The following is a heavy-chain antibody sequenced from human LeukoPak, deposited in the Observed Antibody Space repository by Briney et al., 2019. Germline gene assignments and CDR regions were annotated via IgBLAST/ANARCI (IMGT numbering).Heavy chain of an antibody. D-gene: IGHD3-22*01. CDR1: GGSISSYY. J-gene: IGHJ4*02. CDR3: ARENVEYYYDSSGSFMFDY. V-gene: IGHV4-59*12. CDR2: IYYSGST. Sequence: PSETLSLTCTVSGGSISSYYWSWIRQPPGKGLEWIGYIYYSGSTNYNPSLKSRVTISVDTSKNQFSLKLSSVTAADTAVYYCARENVEYYYDSSGSFMFDYWGQGTLVTVSS.